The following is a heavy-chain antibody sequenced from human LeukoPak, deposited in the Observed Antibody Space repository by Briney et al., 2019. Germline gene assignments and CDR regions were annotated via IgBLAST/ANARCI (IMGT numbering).Heavy chain of an antibody. J-gene: IGHJ4*02. V-gene: IGHV3-7*04. Sequence: GGSLRLSCAASRFTFSSYWMSWVRQAPGKGLEWVANIKQGGSEKYYVDSVKGRFTISRDNAKNSLYLQMNSLRAEDTAVYYCARGTIAAAGYYYFGYWGQGTQVTVSS. CDR2: IKQGGSEK. D-gene: IGHD6-13*01. CDR1: RFTFSSYW. CDR3: ARGTIAAAGYYYFGY.